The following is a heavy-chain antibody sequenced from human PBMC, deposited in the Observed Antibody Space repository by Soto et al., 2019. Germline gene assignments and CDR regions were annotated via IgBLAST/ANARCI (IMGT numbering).Heavy chain of an antibody. CDR3: KHRSSRYFHN. CDR2: IYWDNDK. Sequence: QITLKESGPTLVKPTQTLTLTCTFSGFSLSTSGVAVGWIRQPPGKALEWLALIYWDNDKRYSPSLKSRLTLTKDTSQNQVVLIMTDLDPVDTATYYCKHRSSRYFHNWGQGTLVTISS. CDR1: GFSLSTSGVA. J-gene: IGHJ1*01. V-gene: IGHV2-5*02.